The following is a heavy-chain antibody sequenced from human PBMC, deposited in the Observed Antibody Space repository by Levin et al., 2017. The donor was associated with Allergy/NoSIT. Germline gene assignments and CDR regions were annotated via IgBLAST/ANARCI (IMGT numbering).Heavy chain of an antibody. CDR2: IYPGDSDT. V-gene: IGHV5-51*01. CDR1: GYSFTSYW. D-gene: IGHD6-13*01. J-gene: IGHJ6*02. Sequence: GESLKISCKGSGYSFTSYWIGWVRQMPGKGLEWMGIIYPGDSDTRYSPSFQGQVTISADKSISTAYLQWSSLKASDTAMYYCARLFRSSSSWYKPGYYYGMDVWGQGTTVTVSS. CDR3: ARLFRSSSSWYKPGYYYGMDV.